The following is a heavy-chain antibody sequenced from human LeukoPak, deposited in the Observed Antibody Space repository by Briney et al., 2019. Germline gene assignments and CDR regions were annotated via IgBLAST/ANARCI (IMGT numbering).Heavy chain of an antibody. CDR2: IYYSGST. Sequence: PSETLSLTCTVSGGSISSYYWSWIRQPPGKGLEWIGYIYYSGSTNYNPSLESRVTISVDTSKNQFSLKLSSVTAADTAVYYCARGIRYFDWLSAYYFDYWGQGTLVTVSS. CDR1: GGSISSYY. V-gene: IGHV4-59*01. D-gene: IGHD3-9*01. J-gene: IGHJ4*02. CDR3: ARGIRYFDWLSAYYFDY.